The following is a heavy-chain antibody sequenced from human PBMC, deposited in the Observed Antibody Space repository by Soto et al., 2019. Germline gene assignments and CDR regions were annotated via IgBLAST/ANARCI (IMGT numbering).Heavy chain of an antibody. J-gene: IGHJ4*02. CDR2: INAAIGNT. V-gene: IGHV1-3*01. CDR1: GYTFTSYY. CDR3: ARRNVYGSGSYSFDY. D-gene: IGHD3-10*01. Sequence: GASVKVSCKASGYTFTSYYMHWVRQAPGQRLEWMGWINAAIGNTKYSQKFQGSVTITRDTSANTAYMELSSLRSEDTAVYYCARRNVYGSGSYSFDYWGQGTLVTVSS.